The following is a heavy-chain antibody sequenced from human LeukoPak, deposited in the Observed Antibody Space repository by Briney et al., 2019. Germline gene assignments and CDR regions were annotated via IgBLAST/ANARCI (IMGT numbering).Heavy chain of an antibody. Sequence: SETLSLTCTVSGGSISSYNWSWIRQPPGKGLGRIGYIYYSGSTNYNPSLKSRVTISVDPSKNQFSLKLSSVTAADTAVYYCARHSTYYYDSSGYWFFDYWGQGTLVTVSS. CDR2: IYYSGST. CDR1: GGSISSYN. D-gene: IGHD3-22*01. V-gene: IGHV4-59*08. CDR3: ARHSTYYYDSSGYWFFDY. J-gene: IGHJ4*02.